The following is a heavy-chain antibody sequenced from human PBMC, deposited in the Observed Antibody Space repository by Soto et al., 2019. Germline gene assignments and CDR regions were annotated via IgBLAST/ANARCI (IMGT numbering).Heavy chain of an antibody. CDR1: GYAFTTYG. CDR2: FSAHNGKP. J-gene: IGHJ4*02. Sequence: QVHLVQSGAEVKKPGASVKVSCKGSGYAFTTYGITGFRQAPGQGLEWLGWFSAHNGKPNYAQKLQGRAAVPRDTSASTAYMELRSLRSDNTAVYYCARGRYGDYWGQGALVTVSS. CDR3: ARGRYGDY. V-gene: IGHV1-18*01. D-gene: IGHD1-1*01.